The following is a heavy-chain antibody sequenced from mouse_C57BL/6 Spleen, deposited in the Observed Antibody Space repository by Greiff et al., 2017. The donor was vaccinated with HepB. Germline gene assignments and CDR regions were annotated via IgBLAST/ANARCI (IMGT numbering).Heavy chain of an antibody. CDR1: GYTFTSYW. V-gene: IGHV1-50*01. Sequence: VQLQQPGAELVKPGASVKLSCKASGYTFTSYWMQWVKQRPGQGLEWIGELDPSDSYTNYNQKFKGKATLTVDTSSSTAYMQLSSLTSEDSAVYYCARSIGYSNYGYYAMDYWGQGTSVTVSS. D-gene: IGHD2-5*01. J-gene: IGHJ4*01. CDR3: ARSIGYSNYGYYAMDY. CDR2: LDPSDSYT.